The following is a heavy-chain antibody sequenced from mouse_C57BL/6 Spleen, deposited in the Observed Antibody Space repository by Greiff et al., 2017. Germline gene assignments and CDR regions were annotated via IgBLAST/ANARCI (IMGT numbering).Heavy chain of an antibody. D-gene: IGHD2-5*01. CDR3: ARRSNYKGGTYYFDY. CDR1: GYTFTSYW. Sequence: QVQLQQPGAELVRPGSSVKLSCKASGYTFTSYWMHWVKQRPIQGLEWIGNIDPSDSETHYNQKFKDKATLTVDKSSSTAYMQLSSLTSEDSAVYYCARRSNYKGGTYYFDYWGQGTTLTVSS. V-gene: IGHV1-52*01. CDR2: IDPSDSET. J-gene: IGHJ2*01.